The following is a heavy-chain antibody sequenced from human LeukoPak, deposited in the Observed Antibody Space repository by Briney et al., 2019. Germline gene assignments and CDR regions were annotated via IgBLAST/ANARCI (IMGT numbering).Heavy chain of an antibody. V-gene: IGHV3-20*01. Sequence: GGSLRLSCAASGFTFDDHGVSWVRHVPGKGLECVSGIKWEGGSTVYADSVKGRFTISRDNAKNSLYLQMNSLRVEDTAVYHCARGEGSSWYFYFDYWGQGTLVTVSS. CDR1: GFTFDDHG. D-gene: IGHD6-13*01. CDR3: ARGEGSSWYFYFDY. CDR2: IKWEGGST. J-gene: IGHJ4*02.